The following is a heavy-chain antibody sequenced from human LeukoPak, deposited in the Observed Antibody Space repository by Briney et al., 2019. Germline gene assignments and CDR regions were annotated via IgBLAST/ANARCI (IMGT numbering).Heavy chain of an antibody. V-gene: IGHV3-48*01. CDR3: ARVEASGYDYGAFDY. Sequence: GGSLRLSCAASGFTFSSYSTNWVRQAPGKGLEWVSYISSSSSTIYYADSVKGRFTISRDNAKNSLYLQMNSLRAEDTAVYYCARVEASGYDYGAFDYWGQGTLVTVSS. D-gene: IGHD5-12*01. CDR1: GFTFSSYS. J-gene: IGHJ4*02. CDR2: ISSSSSTI.